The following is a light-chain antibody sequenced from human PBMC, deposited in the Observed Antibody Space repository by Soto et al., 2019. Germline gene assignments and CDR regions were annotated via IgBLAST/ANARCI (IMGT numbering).Light chain of an antibody. V-gene: IGLV2-14*03. CDR1: SSDVGGYNY. CDR3: SSYTSSISYV. Sequence: QSALTQPASVSGSPGQSITISCTGTSSDVGGYNYVSWYQSHPGEAPKLIIYDVSNLPSGVSDRFSGSKSGNTASLTISGLQAEDEADYYCSSYTSSISYVFGTGTKLTVL. J-gene: IGLJ1*01. CDR2: DVS.